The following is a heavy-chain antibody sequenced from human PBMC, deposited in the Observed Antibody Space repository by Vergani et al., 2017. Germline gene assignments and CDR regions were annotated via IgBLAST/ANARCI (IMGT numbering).Heavy chain of an antibody. CDR1: ADSISSGSYY. CDR3: ARQRPGSGWSPGDFDD. D-gene: IGHD6-19*01. V-gene: IGHV4-39*01. CDR2: IYYSGLT. J-gene: IGHJ4*02. Sequence: QLQLQQSGPGLVKPSETLFLTCTVSADSISSGSYYWGWIRQPPGKSLEWIGSIYYSGLTYYNPSLKSRIAISVDTYKNQFSLKVTSVTAADTAVYFCARQRPGSGWSPGDFDDWGQGILVTVSS.